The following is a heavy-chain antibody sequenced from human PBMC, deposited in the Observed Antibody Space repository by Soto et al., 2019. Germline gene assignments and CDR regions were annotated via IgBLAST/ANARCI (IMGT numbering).Heavy chain of an antibody. J-gene: IGHJ5*02. CDR1: GYTFTSYA. Sequence: QVQLVQSGAEVKKPGASVKVSCKASGYTFTSYATHWVRQAPGQRLEWMGWINAGNGNTKYSQKFQGRVTITRDTSASTAYMELSSLRSEDTAVYYCARVGYYDSSGYTGFDPWGQGTLVTVSS. CDR2: INAGNGNT. V-gene: IGHV1-3*01. CDR3: ARVGYYDSSGYTGFDP. D-gene: IGHD3-22*01.